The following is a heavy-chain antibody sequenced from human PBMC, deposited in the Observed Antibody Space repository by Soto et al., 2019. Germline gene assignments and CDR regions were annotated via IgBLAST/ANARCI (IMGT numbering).Heavy chain of an antibody. CDR3: ARTGYWGSGSYDYYMDV. V-gene: IGHV3-7*01. J-gene: IGHJ6*03. Sequence: EVQLVESGGGLVQPGGSLRLSCAASGFTFSSYWMSWVRQAPGKGLEWVANIKQDGSEKYYVDSVKGRFTISRDNAKNSLYLQMNRLRAEDTAVYYCARTGYWGSGSYDYYMDVWGKGTTVTVSS. CDR1: GFTFSSYW. CDR2: IKQDGSEK. D-gene: IGHD3-10*01.